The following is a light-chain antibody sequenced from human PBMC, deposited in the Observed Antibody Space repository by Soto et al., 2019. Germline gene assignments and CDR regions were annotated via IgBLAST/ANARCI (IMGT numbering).Light chain of an antibody. CDR1: SRDVGGYSY. Sequence: QSVLTQPASVSGSPGQSITISCTGTSRDVGGYSYVSWYQQHPGKTPKLMIYEVSNRPSGVSHRFSGSKSGNTASLTISGLQTEDEADYYCSSFSAITREVFGGGTKLTVL. V-gene: IGLV2-14*01. J-gene: IGLJ2*01. CDR3: SSFSAITREV. CDR2: EVS.